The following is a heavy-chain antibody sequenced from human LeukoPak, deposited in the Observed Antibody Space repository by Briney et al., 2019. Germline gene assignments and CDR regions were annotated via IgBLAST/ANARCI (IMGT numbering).Heavy chain of an antibody. Sequence: GASVKVSCKASGYTFTASYIHWVRQAPGQGLEWMGWVSGYNGNTNYAQNVQGRVTMTTDTSTNTAYMELRSLRSDDTAVYYCAKDIHPGLDSGASCCFDYWGQGTPVTVSS. J-gene: IGHJ4*02. CDR1: GYTFTASY. CDR2: VSGYNGNT. D-gene: IGHD3-22*01. CDR3: AKDIHPGLDSGASCCFDY. V-gene: IGHV1-18*04.